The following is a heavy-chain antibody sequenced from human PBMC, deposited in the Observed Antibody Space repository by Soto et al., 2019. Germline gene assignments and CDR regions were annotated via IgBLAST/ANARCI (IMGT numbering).Heavy chain of an antibody. CDR2: VSGTGIP. CDR1: GACMTNYH. Sequence: SETLSLTCTPSGACMTNYHLNWARQSAGGGLEYIGRVSGTGIPDYNPSLKSRVTVSLHWSETQFSMQLTSVTSADTAIYYCARDSVLAYYSENRNPYWFDPWGQGTLVAVSA. D-gene: IGHD4-4*01. V-gene: IGHV4-4*07. J-gene: IGHJ5*02. CDR3: ARDSVLAYYSENRNPYWFDP.